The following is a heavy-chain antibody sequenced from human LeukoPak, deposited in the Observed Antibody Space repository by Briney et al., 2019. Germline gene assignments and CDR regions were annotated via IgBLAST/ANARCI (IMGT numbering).Heavy chain of an antibody. Sequence: GSLRPSCAASGFTFSSYAMSWVRQAPGKGLEWVSGISGSGGSTYYADSVKGRFTISRDNSKNTLYLQMNSLRAEDTAVYYCAAGIAVAGKVWGQGTLVTVSS. CDR3: AAGIAVAGKV. CDR1: GFTFSSYA. V-gene: IGHV3-23*01. J-gene: IGHJ4*02. D-gene: IGHD6-19*01. CDR2: ISGSGGST.